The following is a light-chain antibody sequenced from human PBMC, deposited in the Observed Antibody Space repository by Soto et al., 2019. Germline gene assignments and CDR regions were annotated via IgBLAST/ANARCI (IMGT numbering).Light chain of an antibody. CDR3: QQLNSYPPRLT. CDR1: QGISSY. J-gene: IGKJ4*01. Sequence: AQSLAPIVALECPGAPIISRPVQGISSYLAWYQQKPGKAPKLLIYAASTLQSGVPSRFSGSGSGTDFTLTISSLQPEDFATYYCQQLNSYPPRLTFGGGTKVDIK. CDR2: AAS. V-gene: IGKV1-9*01.